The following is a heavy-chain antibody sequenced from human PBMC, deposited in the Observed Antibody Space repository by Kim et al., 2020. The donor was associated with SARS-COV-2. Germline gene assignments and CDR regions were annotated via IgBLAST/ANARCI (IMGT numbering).Heavy chain of an antibody. V-gene: IGHV4-39*01. D-gene: IGHD2-21*01. Sequence: SLKSRVTIPVDTSKNQFSLKLSSVTAADTAVYYCARHWGPYCGGDCRNDYWGQGTLVTVSS. CDR3: ARHWGPYCGGDCRNDY. J-gene: IGHJ4*02.